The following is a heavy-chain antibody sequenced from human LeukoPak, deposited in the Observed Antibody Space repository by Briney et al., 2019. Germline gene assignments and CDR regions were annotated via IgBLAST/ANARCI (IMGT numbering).Heavy chain of an antibody. V-gene: IGHV3-21*01. CDR1: GFTFSSYS. CDR2: ITSSSSYI. D-gene: IGHD4-17*01. CDR3: ARDGGQTTVTYYYYYGMDV. J-gene: IGHJ6*02. Sequence: ESGGGLVKPGGPLRLSCAASGFTFSSYSMNWVRHAPQKGLERVSSITSSSSYIYYADSVKGRFTISRDNAKNALYLQMNSLRAEDTAVYYCARDGGQTTVTYYYYYGMDVWGQGTTVTVSS.